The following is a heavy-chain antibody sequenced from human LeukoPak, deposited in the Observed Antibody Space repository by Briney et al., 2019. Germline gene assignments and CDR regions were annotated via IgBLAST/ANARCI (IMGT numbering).Heavy chain of an antibody. J-gene: IGHJ6*02. V-gene: IGHV1-69*04. CDR2: IITIVGIA. Sequence: SVKVSCKASGGTFSSYSITWVRQAPGQGLEWMGRIITIVGIANYAQKFQGRVTITADKSTSTAHMELSSLRSEDTAVYYCARDRSPITPPMDVWSQGTTVTVSS. CDR1: GGTFSSYS. CDR3: ARDRSPITPPMDV. D-gene: IGHD2-15*01.